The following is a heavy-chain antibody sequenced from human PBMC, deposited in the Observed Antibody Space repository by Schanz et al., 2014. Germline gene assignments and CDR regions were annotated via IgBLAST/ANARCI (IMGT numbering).Heavy chain of an antibody. Sequence: QVQLVQSGAEVKKPGASVKVSCKASGFNFNNYDINWVRQATGQGLEWMGWMNPKTGNTDHAQKFQGRVTMTADTSTNTAYMELRSLRSDDTAVYYCAKAEYDILTDSYSRLDPWGQGTLVTVSS. CDR3: AKAEYDILTDSYSRLDP. V-gene: IGHV1-18*04. J-gene: IGHJ5*02. CDR2: MNPKTGNT. CDR1: GFNFNNYD. D-gene: IGHD3-9*01.